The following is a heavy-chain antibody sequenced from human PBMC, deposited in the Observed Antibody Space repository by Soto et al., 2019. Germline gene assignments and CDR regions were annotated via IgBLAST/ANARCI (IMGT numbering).Heavy chain of an antibody. V-gene: IGHV3-48*02. J-gene: IGHJ4*02. Sequence: EVRLVESGGGLVQPGGSLRLSCVTSGFTFTKYSMNWVRQAPGKGLEWVSYISYRGETKYYADSLKGRYAIARDDAKNSVYLQMNSLRDEDTAFYYCVRGFVVVVGSTAENFDHWGQGTPVTVSS. CDR3: VRGFVVVVGSTAENFDH. CDR2: ISYRGETK. CDR1: GFTFTKYS. D-gene: IGHD2-15*01.